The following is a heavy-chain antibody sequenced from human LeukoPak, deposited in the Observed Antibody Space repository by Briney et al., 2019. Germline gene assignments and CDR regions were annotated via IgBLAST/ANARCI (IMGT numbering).Heavy chain of an antibody. CDR1: GFSLSTSGVG. CDR2: IYWDDDK. J-gene: IGHJ4*02. CDR3: AHRSSSWFYFDY. V-gene: IGHV2-5*02. D-gene: IGHD6-13*01. Sequence: SGPTLVNPTQTLTLTCTFSGFSLSTSGVGVGWIRQPPGKALEWLALIYWDDDKRYSPSLKSRLTITKDTSKNQVVLTMTNMDPVDTATYNCAHRSSSWFYFDYWGQGTLVTVSS.